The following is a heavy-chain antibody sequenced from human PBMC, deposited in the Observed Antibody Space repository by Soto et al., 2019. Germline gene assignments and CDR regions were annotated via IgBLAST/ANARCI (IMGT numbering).Heavy chain of an antibody. CDR3: ARDFYDSRGFQH. V-gene: IGHV3-53*01. CDR1: GFTVSSNY. Sequence: TGGSLRLSCAASGFTVSSNYMNWVRQAPGKGLEWVSVIYSGTSTDYADSVKGRFTISRDNSKNTLYLQMNSLRAEDTAVYYCARDFYDSRGFQHWGQGTLVTVSS. D-gene: IGHD3-22*01. J-gene: IGHJ1*01. CDR2: IYSGTST.